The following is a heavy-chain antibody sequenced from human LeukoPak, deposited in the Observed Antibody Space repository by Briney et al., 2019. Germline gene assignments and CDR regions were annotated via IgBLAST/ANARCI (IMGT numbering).Heavy chain of an antibody. V-gene: IGHV4-4*07. D-gene: IGHD6-13*01. Sequence: SETLSLTCTVSGGSISSYYWSWIRQPAGKGLEWIGRIYSTGSANYNPSLKSRVTMSVDTSKNQFSLRLRSVTAADTAVYYCARQIASAGTAGFDFRGQGALVTVSS. CDR1: GGSISSYY. J-gene: IGHJ4*02. CDR3: ARQIASAGTAGFDF. CDR2: IYSTGSA.